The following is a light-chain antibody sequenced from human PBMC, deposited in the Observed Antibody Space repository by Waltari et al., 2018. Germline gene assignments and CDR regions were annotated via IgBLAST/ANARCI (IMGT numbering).Light chain of an antibody. J-gene: IGKJ4*01. CDR1: QYTTGSW. V-gene: IGKV3-20*01. Sequence: EFVLSQSPGTLSLSPGERVNLPCRASQYTTGSWITGNHQEPGQAPRLLIYAASSRAPGVPDRFSGSGSGTDFTLTISRLEPEDSAVYYCQQYDGSVVTFGGGTKVEIK. CDR3: QQYDGSVVT. CDR2: AAS.